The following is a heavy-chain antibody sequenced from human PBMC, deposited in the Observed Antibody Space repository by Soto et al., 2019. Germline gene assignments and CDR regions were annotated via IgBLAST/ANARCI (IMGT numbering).Heavy chain of an antibody. CDR3: AKDIAVAGLYYYGMDV. CDR1: GFTFDDYT. J-gene: IGHJ6*02. D-gene: IGHD6-19*01. Sequence: PGGSLGLSCAASGFTFDDYTMHGVRHAPGKGLEWVSLISWDGGSTYYADSVKGRFTISRDNSKNSLYLQMNSLRTEDTALYYCAKDIAVAGLYYYGMDVWGQGTTVTVSS. V-gene: IGHV3-43*01. CDR2: ISWDGGST.